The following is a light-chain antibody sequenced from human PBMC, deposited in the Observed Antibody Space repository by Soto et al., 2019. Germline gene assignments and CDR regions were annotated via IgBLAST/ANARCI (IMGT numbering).Light chain of an antibody. CDR3: QQYGDYNSPRYS. J-gene: IGKJ2*03. V-gene: IGKV3-20*01. Sequence: EIVLTQSPGTLSLSPGDRVTLSCRASQGVSTNYFSWYQQKPGQAPRLLIYATSSRAVGIPDRFSGSGSGTDFTLPISRLEPEDFAMYYCQQYGDYNSPRYSFGQGTRLEI. CDR2: ATS. CDR1: QGVSTNY.